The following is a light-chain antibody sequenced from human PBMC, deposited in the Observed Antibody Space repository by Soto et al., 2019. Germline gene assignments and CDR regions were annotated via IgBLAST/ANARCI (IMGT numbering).Light chain of an antibody. CDR2: GNN. Sequence: QAVLTQPPSVSGAPGQRVTISCTGSSSNIVAGYDVHWYQQLPGTAPKLLIYGNNNRPSGVPDRFSGSKSGTSASLAITGLQAEDEADYYCQSYDSSLSGSGVFGGGTQLTVL. V-gene: IGLV1-40*01. CDR1: SSNIVAGYD. J-gene: IGLJ2*01. CDR3: QSYDSSLSGSGV.